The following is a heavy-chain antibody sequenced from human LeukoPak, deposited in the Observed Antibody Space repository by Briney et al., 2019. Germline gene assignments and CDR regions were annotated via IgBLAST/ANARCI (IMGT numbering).Heavy chain of an antibody. J-gene: IGHJ4*02. CDR2: IYSGDST. CDR1: GFTVSSNY. D-gene: IGHD3-10*01. V-gene: IGHV3-66*01. CDR3: ARDAYQTYYYGSGSYR. Sequence: GGSLRLSCAASGFTVSSNYMSWVRQAPGKGLEWVSVIYSGDSTYYADSVKGRFTISRDNSKNTLYLQMNSLRAEDTAVYYCARDAYQTYYYGSGSYRWGQGTLVTVSS.